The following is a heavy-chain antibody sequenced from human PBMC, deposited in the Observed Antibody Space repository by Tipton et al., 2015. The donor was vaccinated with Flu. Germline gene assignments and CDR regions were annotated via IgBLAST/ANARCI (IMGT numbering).Heavy chain of an antibody. Sequence: TLSLTCAVYGGSFSGYYWSWIRQPPGKGLEWIGEINHSGSTNYNPSLKSRVTISVDTSKNQFSLKLSSVTAADTAVYYCARRYYGSGNPLDYWGQGTLVTVSS. CDR1: GGSFSGYY. CDR3: ARRYYGSGNPLDY. J-gene: IGHJ4*02. V-gene: IGHV4-34*01. CDR2: INHSGST. D-gene: IGHD3-10*01.